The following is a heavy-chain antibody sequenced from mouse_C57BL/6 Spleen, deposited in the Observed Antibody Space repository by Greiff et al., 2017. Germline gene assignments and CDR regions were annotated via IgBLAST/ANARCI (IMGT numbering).Heavy chain of an antibody. CDR2: IDPEDGET. J-gene: IGHJ2*01. CDR3: ARDYYGSRPL. D-gene: IGHD1-1*01. CDR1: GFNINDYY. Sequence: VQLQQSGAELVKPGASVKLSCTASGFNINDYYMHWVKQRTEQGLEWIGRIDPEDGETKYAPKFQGKATITADTSSNTAYLPLSSLTSEDTAVYYWARDYYGSRPLRGQGTTLSVAS. V-gene: IGHV14-2*01.